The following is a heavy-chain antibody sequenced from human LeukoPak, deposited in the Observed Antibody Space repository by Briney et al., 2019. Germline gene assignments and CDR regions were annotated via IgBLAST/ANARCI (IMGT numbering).Heavy chain of an antibody. Sequence: SETLSLTCTVSGGSISSYYWSWIRQPAGKGLEWIGRIYTSGGTNYNPSLKSRVTMSVDTSKNQFSLKLSSVTAADTAVYYCARVGRGLWFGELYGNNWFDPWGQGTLVTVSS. CDR1: GGSISSYY. D-gene: IGHD3-10*01. CDR2: IYTSGGT. J-gene: IGHJ5*02. CDR3: ARVGRGLWFGELYGNNWFDP. V-gene: IGHV4-4*07.